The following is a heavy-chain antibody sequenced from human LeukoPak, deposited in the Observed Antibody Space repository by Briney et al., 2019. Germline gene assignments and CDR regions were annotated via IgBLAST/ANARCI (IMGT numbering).Heavy chain of an antibody. V-gene: IGHV4-4*07. Sequence: SETLSLACTVSGGSISSYYWSWIRQPAGKGLEWIGRIYTSGSTNYNPSLKSRVTMSVDTSKNQFSLRLSSVAAADTAVYYCARGRPDYDAFDIWGQGTMVTVSS. CDR2: IYTSGST. CDR3: ARGRPDYDAFDI. CDR1: GGSISSYY. D-gene: IGHD6-6*01. J-gene: IGHJ3*02.